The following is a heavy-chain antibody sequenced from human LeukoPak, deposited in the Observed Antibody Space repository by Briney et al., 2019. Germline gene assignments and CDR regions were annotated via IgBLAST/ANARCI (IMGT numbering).Heavy chain of an antibody. J-gene: IGHJ4*02. D-gene: IGHD1-26*01. Sequence: GASVKVSCKASGYTFTSYYMHWVRQAPGQGLEWMGIINPSGGSTSYAQKFQGRVTMTRDTSTSTVYMELGSLRSEDTAVYYCARDFSGTAAGYWGQGTLVTVSS. V-gene: IGHV1-46*01. CDR1: GYTFTSYY. CDR3: ARDFSGTAAGY. CDR2: INPSGGST.